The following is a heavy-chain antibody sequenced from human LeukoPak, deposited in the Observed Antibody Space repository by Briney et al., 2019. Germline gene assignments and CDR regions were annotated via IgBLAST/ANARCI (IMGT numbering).Heavy chain of an antibody. CDR1: GGSISTGGYF. J-gene: IGHJ5*02. V-gene: IGHV4-30-2*01. CDR3: ASRKRMTRFDP. CDR2: ISHSGST. Sequence: PSQTLSLTCTVSGGSISTGGYFWTWIRLPPGKGLEWIGYISHSGSTNYNPSLKSRVTISVDKSKNQFSLKLSSVTAADTAVYYCASRKRMTRFDPWGQGTLGTVSS. D-gene: IGHD2-21*02.